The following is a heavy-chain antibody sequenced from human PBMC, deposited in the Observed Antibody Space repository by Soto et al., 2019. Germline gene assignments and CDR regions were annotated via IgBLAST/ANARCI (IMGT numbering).Heavy chain of an antibody. CDR2: IYSGGST. Sequence: EVQLVESGGGLVQPGGSLRLSCAASGFTVSSNYMSWVRQAPGKGLEWVSVIYSGGSTYYADSVKGRFTISRHNSKNTLYLQMNSLRAEETAVYYCARVGGYCSGGSCAIWCQGTMVTVSS. CDR3: ARVGGYCSGGSCAI. J-gene: IGHJ3*02. D-gene: IGHD2-15*01. V-gene: IGHV3-66*01. CDR1: GFTVSSNY.